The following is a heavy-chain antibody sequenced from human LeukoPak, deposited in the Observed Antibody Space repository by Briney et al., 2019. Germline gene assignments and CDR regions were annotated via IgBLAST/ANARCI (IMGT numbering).Heavy chain of an antibody. Sequence: GGSLRLSCAASGFTFSDYYMSWIRQAPGKGLEWGSYISSSGNTIYYAYSVKGRFTISRDNAKNSLYLQMNSLRAEHPAVYYCASRWAPRDWEPDAFDIWGQGTMVTVSS. D-gene: IGHD1-14*01. CDR3: ASRWAPRDWEPDAFDI. CDR2: ISSSGNTI. CDR1: GFTFSDYY. V-gene: IGHV3-11*04. J-gene: IGHJ3*02.